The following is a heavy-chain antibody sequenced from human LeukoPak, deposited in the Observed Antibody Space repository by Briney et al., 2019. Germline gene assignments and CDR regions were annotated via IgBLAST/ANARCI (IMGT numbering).Heavy chain of an antibody. CDR1: GGTFSSYA. D-gene: IGHD6-13*01. J-gene: IGHJ4*02. CDR2: IIPIIGTA. V-gene: IGHV1-69*05. Sequence: ASVKVSCKASGGTFSSYAISWVRQAPGQGLEWMGGIIPIIGTANYAQKFQGRVTITTDESTSTAYMELSSLRSEDTAVYYCARVRIAAAGTPHYFDYWGQGTLVTVSS. CDR3: ARVRIAAAGTPHYFDY.